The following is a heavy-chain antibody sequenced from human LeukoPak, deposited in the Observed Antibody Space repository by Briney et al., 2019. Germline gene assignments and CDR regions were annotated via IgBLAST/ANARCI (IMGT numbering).Heavy chain of an antibody. CDR2: IIPISGTA. D-gene: IGHD2-15*01. V-gene: IGHV1-69*13. Sequence: GASVKVSCKASGGTFSSYAISWVRQAPGQGLEWMGGIIPISGTANYAQKFQGRVTITADESTSTAYMELSSLRSEDTAVYYCARRYCSGGSCYSGSDFDYWGQGTLVTVSS. CDR3: ARRYCSGGSCYSGSDFDY. CDR1: GGTFSSYA. J-gene: IGHJ4*02.